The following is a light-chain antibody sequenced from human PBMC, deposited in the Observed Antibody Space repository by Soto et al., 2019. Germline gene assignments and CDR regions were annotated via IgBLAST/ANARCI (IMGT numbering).Light chain of an antibody. CDR2: GAS. J-gene: IGKJ4*01. Sequence: ESVLTQSPGTLSLSPGERATLSCRASQSVSTSYLAWYQQKPGQSPRLLMYGASTRASGIPDRFSGSGSGTDFTLTITRLEPEDFAVYYCQHYGNSLTFGGGTKLEI. V-gene: IGKV3-20*01. CDR3: QHYGNSLT. CDR1: QSVSTSY.